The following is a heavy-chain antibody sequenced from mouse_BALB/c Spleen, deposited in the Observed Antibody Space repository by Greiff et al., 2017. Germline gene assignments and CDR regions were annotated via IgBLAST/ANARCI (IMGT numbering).Heavy chain of an antibody. Sequence: EVKLEESGPGLVKPSQSLSLTCSVTGYSITSGYYWNWIRQFPGNKLEWMGYISYDGSNNYNPSLKNRISITRDTSKNQFFLKLNSVTTEDTATYYCARGAGPWFAYWGQGTLVTVSA. D-gene: IGHD4-1*01. CDR3: ARGAGPWFAY. CDR2: ISYDGSN. V-gene: IGHV3-6*02. CDR1: GYSITSGYY. J-gene: IGHJ3*01.